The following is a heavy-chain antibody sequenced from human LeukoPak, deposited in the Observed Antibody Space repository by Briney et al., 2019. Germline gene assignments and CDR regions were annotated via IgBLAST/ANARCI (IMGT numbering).Heavy chain of an antibody. CDR2: INPSGGST. D-gene: IGHD3-22*01. CDR1: GYTFTSYY. J-gene: IGHJ4*02. V-gene: IGHV1-46*01. Sequence: ASVKVSCKASGYTFTSYYMHWVRQAPGQGLGWMGIINPSGGSTSYAQKFQGRVTMTRDTSTSTVYMELSSLRSEDTAVYYCARADYYDSSGYRPLDYWGQGTLVTVSS. CDR3: ARADYYDSSGYRPLDY.